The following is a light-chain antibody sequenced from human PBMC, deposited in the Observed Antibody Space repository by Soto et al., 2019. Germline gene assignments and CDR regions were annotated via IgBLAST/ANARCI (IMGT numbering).Light chain of an antibody. J-gene: IGKJ5*01. V-gene: IGKV2-30*01. CDR3: MQALQTPPT. CDR1: QSLVYSDGNTY. CDR2: LGS. Sequence: DVVMTQSPLSLPVNLGPPASISCRCSQSLVYSDGNTYLNWFQQRPGQSPRRMIYLGSNRPFGVPDRFSGSGSGTDCTLKISRVEAEDVWVYYCMQALQTPPTLRHGTRLEIK.